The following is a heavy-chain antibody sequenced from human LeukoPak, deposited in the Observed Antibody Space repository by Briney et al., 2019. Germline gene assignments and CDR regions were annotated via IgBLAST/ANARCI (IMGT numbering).Heavy chain of an antibody. CDR3: ARGIPFDY. Sequence: GGSLRLSCAASGFSFRDYWMNWVRQAPGKGLEWVSVIYSGGSTYYADSVKGRFTISRHNSKNTLYLQMNSLRAEDTAVYYCARGIPFDYWGQGTLVTVSS. V-gene: IGHV3-53*04. J-gene: IGHJ4*02. CDR2: IYSGGST. CDR1: GFSFRDYW.